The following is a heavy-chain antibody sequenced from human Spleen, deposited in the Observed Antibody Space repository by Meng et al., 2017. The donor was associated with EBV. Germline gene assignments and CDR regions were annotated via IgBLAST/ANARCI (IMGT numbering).Heavy chain of an antibody. J-gene: IGHJ4*02. CDR3: VTDGYEYYFDY. Sequence: EVQLVESXXGWVKPGGXLILSCEASGFTFSKVWMSWVRQAPGKGLEWVGRSKSTTDDGTSDYAAPVRGRFTISRDDSKNTLYLQMNSLKTEDTGEYHCVTDGYEYYFDYWGQGTLVTVSS. D-gene: IGHD5-18*01. V-gene: IGHV3-15*01. CDR1: GFTFSKVW. CDR2: SKSTTDDGTS.